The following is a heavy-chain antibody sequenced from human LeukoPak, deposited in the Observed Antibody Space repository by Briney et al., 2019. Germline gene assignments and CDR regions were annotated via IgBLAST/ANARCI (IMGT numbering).Heavy chain of an antibody. J-gene: IGHJ4*02. CDR2: IIPIFGTA. V-gene: IGHV1-69*05. Sequence: SVKVSCKASGGTFSSYAISWVRQAPGQGLEWMGGIIPIFGTANYAQKFQGRVTITTDESTSTAYMELSSLRSEDTAVYYCASQLYYYDSSGYYYAGGQFDYWGQGTLVTVSS. CDR1: GGTFSSYA. CDR3: ASQLYYYDSSGYYYAGGQFDY. D-gene: IGHD3-22*01.